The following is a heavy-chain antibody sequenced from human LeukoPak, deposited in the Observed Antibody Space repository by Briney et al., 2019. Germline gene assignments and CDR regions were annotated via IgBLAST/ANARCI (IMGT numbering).Heavy chain of an antibody. V-gene: IGHV4-4*07. CDR2: IYTSGST. CDR1: GGSIRSYF. CDR3: ARTTEGYCRGRSCYSYYYYMDV. D-gene: IGHD2-15*01. Sequence: SETLSLTCIVSGGSIRSYFWSWIRQPAGKALEWIGRIYTSGSTNYNPSLKSRVTMSVDTSKNQFSLKLSSVTAADTAVYYCARTTEGYCRGRSCYSYYYYMDVWGRGTTVTVSS. J-gene: IGHJ6*03.